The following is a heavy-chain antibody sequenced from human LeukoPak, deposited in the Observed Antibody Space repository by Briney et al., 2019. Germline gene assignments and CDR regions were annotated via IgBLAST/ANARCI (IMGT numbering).Heavy chain of an antibody. D-gene: IGHD3/OR15-3a*01. V-gene: IGHV3-21*01. Sequence: GGSLRLSCAASGFTFSSYSMNWVRQAPGKGLEWVSSISSSSSYIYYADSVKGRFTISRDNAKNSLYLQMNSLRAEDTAVYYCARARLTWTRTYNYWGQGTLVTVSS. J-gene: IGHJ4*02. CDR1: GFTFSSYS. CDR3: ARARLTWTRTYNY. CDR2: ISSSSSYI.